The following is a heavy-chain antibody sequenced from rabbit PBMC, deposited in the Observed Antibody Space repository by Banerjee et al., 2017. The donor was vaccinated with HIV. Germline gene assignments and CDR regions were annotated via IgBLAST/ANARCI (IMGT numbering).Heavy chain of an antibody. V-gene: IGHV1S40*01. CDR1: GFSFSSSDY. Sequence: QSLEESGGDLVQPEGSLALTCKASGFSFSSSDYICWVRQAPGKGLEWISCIAGSSSGFTYSATWAKGRFTISRTSTTVDLKMTSLTAADTATYFCARRAGYSGYGYGGGMDLWGQGTLVTVS. D-gene: IGHD6-1*01. CDR3: ARRAGYSGYGYGGGMDL. CDR2: IAGSSSGFT. J-gene: IGHJ6*01.